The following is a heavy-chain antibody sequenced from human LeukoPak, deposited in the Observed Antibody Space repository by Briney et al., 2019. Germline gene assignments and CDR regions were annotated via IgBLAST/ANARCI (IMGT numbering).Heavy chain of an antibody. CDR3: ARGALGRLQESPYYFDH. V-gene: IGHV3-53*04. D-gene: IGHD5-24*01. J-gene: IGHJ4*02. CDR2: IYSGGST. Sequence: GGSLRLSCAASGFTVSSNYMSWVRQAPGKGLEWVSVIYSGGSTYYAVSVKRRFTIHSHNSKNPLYLQMNSLRAEDTAVYYCARGALGRLQESPYYFDHWGQGTLVTVSS. CDR1: GFTVSSNY.